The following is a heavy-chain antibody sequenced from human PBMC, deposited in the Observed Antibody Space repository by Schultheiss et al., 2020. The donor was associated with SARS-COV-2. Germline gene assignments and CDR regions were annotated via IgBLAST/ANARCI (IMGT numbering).Heavy chain of an antibody. CDR1: GFTFSSYE. V-gene: IGHV3-48*03. D-gene: IGHD3-16*01. Sequence: GESLKISCAASGFTFSSYEMNWVRQAPGKGLEWVSYISSSGSTIYYADSVKGRFTISRDNAKNSLYLQMNSLRAEDTAVYYCARDGGSRRGYGMDVWGQGTTVTVSS. J-gene: IGHJ6*02. CDR2: ISSSGSTI. CDR3: ARDGGSRRGYGMDV.